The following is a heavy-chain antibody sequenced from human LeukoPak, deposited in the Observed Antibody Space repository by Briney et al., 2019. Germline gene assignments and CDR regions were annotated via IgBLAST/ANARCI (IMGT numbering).Heavy chain of an antibody. J-gene: IGHJ3*02. CDR2: IYSGDTT. CDR1: GFTVSSNY. CDR3: ARERGSWAFDI. V-gene: IGHV3-66*02. D-gene: IGHD1-26*01. Sequence: GGSLRLSCAASGFTVSSNYMSWVRQAPRKGLEWVSVIYSGDTTYHADSVKGRFTISRDNSKNTLYLQMNSLRAEDTAVYYCARERGSWAFDIWGQGTMVTVSS.